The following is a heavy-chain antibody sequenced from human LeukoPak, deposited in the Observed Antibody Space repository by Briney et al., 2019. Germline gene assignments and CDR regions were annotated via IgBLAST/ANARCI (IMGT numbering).Heavy chain of an antibody. CDR1: GFPFSSHA. V-gene: IGHV3-9*01. J-gene: IGHJ4*02. CDR3: AKDMNSYGSGSSYNPWGPFDS. CDR2: LAWDSGNT. Sequence: ALKLSCAASGFPFSSHAISWVRQAPGEGLEWGSGLAWDSGNTGFADSVKGRFTISRDNAENSLYLQMNSLTPEDTAFYFCAKDMNSYGSGSSYNPWGPFDSWGQGTLVTVSS. D-gene: IGHD3-10*01.